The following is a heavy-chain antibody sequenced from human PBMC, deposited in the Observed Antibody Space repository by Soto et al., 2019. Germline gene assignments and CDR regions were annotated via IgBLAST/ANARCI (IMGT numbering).Heavy chain of an antibody. D-gene: IGHD3-16*02. V-gene: IGHV5-51*01. Sequence: RGESLKISCKGSGYNFSSQWIAWVRQKPGKGLEWMGIVYPGDAETRYSPSFQGQVTMSADKSIDTAYLQWSSLKASDTAIYYCAISEVLEIWGQGTMVTVPS. CDR1: GYNFSSQW. CDR3: AISEVLEI. CDR2: VYPGDAET. J-gene: IGHJ3*02.